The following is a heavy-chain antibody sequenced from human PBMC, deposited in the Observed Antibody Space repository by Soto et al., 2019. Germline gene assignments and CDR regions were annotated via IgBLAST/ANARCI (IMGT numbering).Heavy chain of an antibody. CDR2: TRNKASSYTT. D-gene: IGHD3-22*01. Sequence: EVQLVESGGGLVQPGGSLRLSCAASGFSFSDYYINWVRQAPGKGLEWVGRTRNKASSYTTDYAAFVKGRFTISRDDSKNLIYLQMNSLKPEGTAVYYCAREGSSSGPDYEYWGQGTVVTVSS. CDR1: GFSFSDYY. CDR3: AREGSSSGPDYEY. V-gene: IGHV3-72*01. J-gene: IGHJ4*02.